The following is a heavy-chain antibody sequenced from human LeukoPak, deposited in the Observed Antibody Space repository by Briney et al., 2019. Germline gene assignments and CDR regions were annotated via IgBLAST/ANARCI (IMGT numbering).Heavy chain of an antibody. CDR3: ARDRYGVRSGSCDY. CDR2: ISGDNGNT. J-gene: IGHJ4*02. V-gene: IGHV1-18*01. D-gene: IGHD1-26*01. CDR1: GYTFTSYG. Sequence: ASVKVSCKVSGYTFTSYGISWVRQAPGQGLEWMGWISGDNGNTNYAQKVLGGVTMTTDTSTSTAYMELRSLRYDDTAVYYCARDRYGVRSGSCDYWGQGTLVTVSS.